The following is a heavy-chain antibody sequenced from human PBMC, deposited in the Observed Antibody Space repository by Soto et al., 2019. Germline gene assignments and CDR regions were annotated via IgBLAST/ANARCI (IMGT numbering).Heavy chain of an antibody. V-gene: IGHV1-58*01. Sequence: SVKVSCKASGFTVTSSIVQCVRQARGQRLEWIGWIVVGSGKTDYAQKFQERVTITRDMSTSTAYMELSSLRSDDTAVYYCAAPPRNAFGDYVDYWGQGALVTVSS. CDR2: IVVGSGKT. D-gene: IGHD3-10*01. CDR3: AAPPRNAFGDYVDY. J-gene: IGHJ4*02. CDR1: GFTVTSSI.